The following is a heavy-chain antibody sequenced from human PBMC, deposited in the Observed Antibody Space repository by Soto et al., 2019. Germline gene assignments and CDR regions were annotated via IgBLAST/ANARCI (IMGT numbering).Heavy chain of an antibody. D-gene: IGHD6-19*01. CDR1: GFSLNTNGEG. CDR2: IYCTDDK. V-gene: IGHV2-5*01. CDR3: AHRLALALAGRSLSFEY. Sequence: QITLKESGPTLVKPTQTLTLTCTLSGFSLNTNGEGVGWIRQPPGKALELLALIYCTDDKRHTPSLKSRLTIAKDTSKNQLDLSMTNTAPADTATYYCAHRLALALAGRSLSFEYWGQGNLLTVSS. J-gene: IGHJ4*02.